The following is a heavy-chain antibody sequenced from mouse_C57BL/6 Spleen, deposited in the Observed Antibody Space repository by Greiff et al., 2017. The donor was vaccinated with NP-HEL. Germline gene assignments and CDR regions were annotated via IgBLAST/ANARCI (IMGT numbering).Heavy chain of an antibody. CDR3: ARPKAPNWYFDV. D-gene: IGHD6-5*01. CDR2: INPSNGGT. J-gene: IGHJ1*03. Sequence: QVQLKQPGTELVKPGASVKLSCKASGYTFTSYWMHWVKQRPGQGLEWIGNINPSNGGTNYNEKFKSKATLTVDKSSSTAYMQLSSLTSEDSAVYYCARPKAPNWYFDVWGTGTTVTVSS. V-gene: IGHV1-53*01. CDR1: GYTFTSYW.